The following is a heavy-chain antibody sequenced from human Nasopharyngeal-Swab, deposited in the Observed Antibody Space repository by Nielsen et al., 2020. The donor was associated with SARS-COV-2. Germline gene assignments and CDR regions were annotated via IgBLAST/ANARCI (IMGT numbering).Heavy chain of an antibody. Sequence: SETLSLTCTVSGGSTSSYYWNWIRQPPGKGLEWIGFIYYSGNTNHNPSLKSRVTISVATSKDQFSLKLSSVTAADTAVYYCAREAPQTARDYSYYAMDVWGQGTTVTVSS. CDR1: GGSTSSYY. D-gene: IGHD2-21*02. CDR2: IYYSGNT. CDR3: AREAPQTARDYSYYAMDV. V-gene: IGHV4-59*01. J-gene: IGHJ6*02.